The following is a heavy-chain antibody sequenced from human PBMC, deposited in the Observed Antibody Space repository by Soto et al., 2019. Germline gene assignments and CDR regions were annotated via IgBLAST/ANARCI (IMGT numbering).Heavy chain of an antibody. CDR2: MNPNSADT. Sequence: ASVKVSCKASGYTFIDYYMHWVRQAPRQGLEWMGWMNPNSADTHYAQNFQGRVTMTRDTSINTAYMELSRLTSDDSAVYYCVTFYGSGSFYNWGQGTLVTVSS. V-gene: IGHV1-2*02. D-gene: IGHD3-10*01. CDR1: GYTFIDYY. J-gene: IGHJ4*02. CDR3: VTFYGSGSFYN.